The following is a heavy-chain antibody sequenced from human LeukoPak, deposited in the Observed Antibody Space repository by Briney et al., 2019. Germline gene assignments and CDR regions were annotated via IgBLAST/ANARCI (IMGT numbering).Heavy chain of an antibody. D-gene: IGHD1-26*01. J-gene: IGHJ4*02. CDR2: INSDGTST. CDR1: GFSFSSDW. V-gene: IGHV3-74*01. CDR3: GRALGSPLDY. Sequence: GGSLRLSCAASGFSFSSDWMHWVRQVPGEGLVWVSRINSDGTSTADADSVKGRFNISRDNAKNTLYLQMNSRRVEDTAVYYCGRALGSPLDYWGQGTLVTVSA.